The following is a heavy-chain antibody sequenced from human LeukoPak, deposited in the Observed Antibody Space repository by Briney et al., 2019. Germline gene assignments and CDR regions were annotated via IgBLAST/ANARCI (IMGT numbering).Heavy chain of an antibody. CDR3: ARDIDGSGIYGMDV. Sequence: SQTLSLTCNVSGDSISSGGYYWSWIRQHPGKDLEWIGYIYYSGSTYYNPSLKSRVTLSVDTSKNQFSLKLNSVTAADTAVYYCARDIDGSGIYGMDVWGQGTTVTVSS. CDR1: GDSISSGGYY. D-gene: IGHD3-10*01. CDR2: IYYSGST. J-gene: IGHJ6*02. V-gene: IGHV4-31*03.